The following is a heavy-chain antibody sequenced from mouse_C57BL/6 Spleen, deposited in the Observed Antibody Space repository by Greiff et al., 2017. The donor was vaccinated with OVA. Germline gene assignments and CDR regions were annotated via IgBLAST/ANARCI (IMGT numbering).Heavy chain of an antibody. J-gene: IGHJ2*01. Sequence: EVQLQQSGPELVKPGASLKISCTASGYTFTDYYMTRVHQRPGKSLEWIGDINPNNGGTSYNQKFKGRATLTVDKSSSTAYMELRSLTSEDSAVYYCAPNWNFDYWGQGTTLTVSA. V-gene: IGHV1-26*01. CDR2: INPNNGGT. CDR3: APNWNFDY. D-gene: IGHD4-1*01. CDR1: GYTFTDYY.